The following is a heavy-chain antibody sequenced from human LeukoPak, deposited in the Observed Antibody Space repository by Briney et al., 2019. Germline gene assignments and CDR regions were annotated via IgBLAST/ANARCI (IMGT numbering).Heavy chain of an antibody. CDR2: ISGSGGST. CDR1: GFTFSSYA. J-gene: IGHJ4*02. Sequence: GGSLRLSCAASGFTFSSYAMSWVRQAPGKGLEWVSAISGSGGSTYYADSVKGRFTISRDNSKNTLYLQMNSLRAEDTAVYYCAKDQDAYCDILTGYNPFDYWGQGTLVTVSS. V-gene: IGHV3-23*01. CDR3: AKDQDAYCDILTGYNPFDY. D-gene: IGHD3-9*01.